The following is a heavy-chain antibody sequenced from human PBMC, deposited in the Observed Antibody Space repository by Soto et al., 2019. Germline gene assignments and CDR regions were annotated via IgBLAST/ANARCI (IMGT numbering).Heavy chain of an antibody. D-gene: IGHD3-3*01. CDR1: GGSIRSYY. V-gene: IGHV4-59*07. J-gene: IGHJ4*02. Sequence: SDTLSLTCTVSGGSIRSYYWSWIRQPPGKGLEWIGYIYYSGSTNYNPSLKSRVTISVDTSKNQFSLKLSSVTAADTAVYYCARGTTYYDFWSGYHDYWGQGTLVTVSS. CDR3: ARGTTYYDFWSGYHDY. CDR2: IYYSGST.